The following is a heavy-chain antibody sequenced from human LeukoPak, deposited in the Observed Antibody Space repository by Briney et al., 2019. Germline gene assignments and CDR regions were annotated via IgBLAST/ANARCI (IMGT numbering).Heavy chain of an antibody. Sequence: SETLSLTCAVSGDSISSGGYYWSWIRQPPGKGLEWIGYIFRGGTTYYNPSLNSRVTISVDKSSNQFSLKVSSVTAADTATYYCARDAHCTGISCYSPYNWFDPWGQGTLVTVSS. D-gene: IGHD2-15*01. CDR3: ARDAHCTGISCYSPYNWFDP. CDR2: IFRGGTT. V-gene: IGHV4-30-2*01. J-gene: IGHJ5*02. CDR1: GDSISSGGYY.